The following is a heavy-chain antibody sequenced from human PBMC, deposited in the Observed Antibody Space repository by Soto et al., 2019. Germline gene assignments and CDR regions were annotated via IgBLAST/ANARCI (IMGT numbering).Heavy chain of an antibody. Sequence: GGSPRLACTGSGFTCNSLSLHWVRQGPDKGLEWAAVVSFDGKVTYYADSVKGRFTVSRDNSKNTIYLQANSLRAEDTAVYYCAREPYGDSQYFDYWGQGT. D-gene: IGHD2-21*02. CDR2: VSFDGKVT. CDR1: GFTCNSLS. V-gene: IGHV3-30*04. CDR3: AREPYGDSQYFDY. J-gene: IGHJ4*02.